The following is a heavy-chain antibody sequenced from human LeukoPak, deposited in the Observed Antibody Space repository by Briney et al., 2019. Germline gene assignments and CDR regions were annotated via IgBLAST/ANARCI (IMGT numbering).Heavy chain of an antibody. Sequence: HTGGSLRLSCAASGFTFSNYWMIWVRQAPGKGLEWVADIKYDSSDKFYVDSVKGRFTISRDNAQSSVYLQMNSLRAEDTAVYYCARDRQIAYWGQGTLVTVSS. V-gene: IGHV3-7*01. CDR3: ARDRQIAY. CDR1: GFTFSNYW. J-gene: IGHJ4*02. CDR2: IKYDSSDK.